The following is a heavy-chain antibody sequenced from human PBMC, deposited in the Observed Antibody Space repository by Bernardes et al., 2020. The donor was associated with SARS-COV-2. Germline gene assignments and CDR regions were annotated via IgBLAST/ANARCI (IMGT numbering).Heavy chain of an antibody. CDR3: AKGRHDSSGFLDY. V-gene: IGHV3-23*01. CDR2: ITGGGDST. Sequence: GGSLRLSCAASGFTFNNYAINWVRQAPGKGLEWVSVITGGGDSTYYADSVKGRFTISRDNSKNALYLQMDSLRAEDTAMYYCAKGRHDSSGFLDYWGQGTLVTVSS. J-gene: IGHJ4*02. D-gene: IGHD3-22*01. CDR1: GFTFNNYA.